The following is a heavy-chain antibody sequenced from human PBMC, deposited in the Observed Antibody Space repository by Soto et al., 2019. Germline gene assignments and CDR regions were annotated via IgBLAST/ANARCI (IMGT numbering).Heavy chain of an antibody. CDR3: AREAYDSSGYEYYFDY. V-gene: IGHV1-46*01. Sequence: VKVSCKASGYTFTSYYMHWVRQAPGQGLEWMGIINPSGGSTSYAQKFQGSVTMTRDTSTSTVYMELSSLRSEDTAVYYCAREAYDSSGYEYYFDYWGQGTLVTVSS. CDR2: INPSGGST. D-gene: IGHD3-22*01. J-gene: IGHJ4*02. CDR1: GYTFTSYY.